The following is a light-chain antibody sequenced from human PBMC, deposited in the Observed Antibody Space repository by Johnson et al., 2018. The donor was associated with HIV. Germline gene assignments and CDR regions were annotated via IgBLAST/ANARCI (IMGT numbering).Light chain of an antibody. J-gene: IGLJ1*01. V-gene: IGLV1-51*02. CDR3: GTWDSSLSAGV. CDR2: ENN. CDR1: SSNIGNNY. Sequence: QSVLTQPPSVSAAPGQKVTISCSGSSSNIGNNYVSWYQQLPGTAPKLLIYENNKRPSGIPDRFSGSKSGTSATLGITGLQTGDAADYYCGTWDSSLSAGVFGTWTKVTV.